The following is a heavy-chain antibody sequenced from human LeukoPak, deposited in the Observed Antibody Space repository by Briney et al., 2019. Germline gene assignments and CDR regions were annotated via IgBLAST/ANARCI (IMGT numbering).Heavy chain of an antibody. CDR2: INPNSGGT. J-gene: IGHJ4*02. CDR1: GYIFSGYY. D-gene: IGHD2-2*01. CDR3: ARAHCSSTTCCPDY. V-gene: IGHV1-2*02. Sequence: ASVKVSCKASGYIFSGYYMYWVRQAPGQGLEWMGWINPNSGGTENAQKFQGRVTMTRDTSISTAYMKVSRLTSDDTAVYHCARAHCSSTTCCPDYWGQGTLVTVSS.